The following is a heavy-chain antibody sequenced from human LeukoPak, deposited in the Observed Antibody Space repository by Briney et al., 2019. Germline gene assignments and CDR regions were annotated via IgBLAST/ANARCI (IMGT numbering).Heavy chain of an antibody. J-gene: IGHJ4*02. D-gene: IGHD5-24*01. CDR3: SRSDGASDFDY. CDR1: GDSVSSNRAS. Sequence: SQTLSLTCAISGDSVSSNRASWTWIRQSPSRGLEWLGRTYYRSKWYNDYAVSLKSRISINPDTSKNQFSLQLNSVTPEDTAVYYCSRSDGASDFDYWGQGTLVSVSS. CDR2: TYYRSKWYN. V-gene: IGHV6-1*01.